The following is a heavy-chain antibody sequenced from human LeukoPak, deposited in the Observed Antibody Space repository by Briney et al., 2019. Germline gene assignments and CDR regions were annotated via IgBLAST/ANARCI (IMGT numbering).Heavy chain of an antibody. J-gene: IGHJ4*02. CDR1: GGSISSFY. Sequence: SETLSLTCTVSGGSISSFYWSWIRQPPGKGLEWIGFIYYTGSTDHNPSLKSRVTMSVDTSKNQFSLKLSSVTAADTAVYYCARHKEESGAYRPNDYWGQGTLVTVSS. V-gene: IGHV4-59*08. CDR3: ARHKEESGAYRPNDY. D-gene: IGHD1-1*01. CDR2: IYYTGST.